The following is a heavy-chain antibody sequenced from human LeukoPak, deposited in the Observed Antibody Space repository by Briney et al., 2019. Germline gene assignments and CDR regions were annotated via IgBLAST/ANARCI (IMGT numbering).Heavy chain of an antibody. CDR3: ARRFTMVRGVIIDDFAFDI. J-gene: IGHJ3*02. CDR1: GFTVSSNY. CDR2: IYSGGST. D-gene: IGHD3-10*01. Sequence: PGGSLRLSCAASGFTVSSNYMSWVRQAPGKGLEWGSVIYSGGSTYYADSVKGRFTISRDNSKNTLYLQMNSLRAEDTAVYYCARRFTMVRGVIIDDFAFDIWGQGTMVTVSS. V-gene: IGHV3-66*04.